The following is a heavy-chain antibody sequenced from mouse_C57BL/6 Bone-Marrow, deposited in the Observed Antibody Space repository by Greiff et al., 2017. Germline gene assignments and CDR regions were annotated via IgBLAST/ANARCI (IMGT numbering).Heavy chain of an antibody. CDR1: GYIFTEYT. Sequence: VMLVESGAELVKPGASVKLSCKASGYIFTEYTIHWVKQRSGQGLEWIGWFYPGSGSIKYNERFKDKATLTADKSSNTVYMELSRLTSEDSAVYFCARHERYYDYEGYFGYWGQGTTLTVSS. CDR2: FYPGSGSI. J-gene: IGHJ2*01. V-gene: IGHV1-62-2*01. CDR3: ARHERYYDYEGYFGY. D-gene: IGHD2-4*01.